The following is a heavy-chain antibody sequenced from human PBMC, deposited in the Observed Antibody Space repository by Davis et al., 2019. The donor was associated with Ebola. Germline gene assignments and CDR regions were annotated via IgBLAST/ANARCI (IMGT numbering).Heavy chain of an antibody. V-gene: IGHV4-4*09. CDR3: ARGTTPSN. CDR2: IYHSGST. J-gene: IGHJ4*02. Sequence: SETLSLTCTVSGGSISSYYWSWIRQPPGKGLEWIGYIYHSGSTNYNPSLKSRVTISIDTSRNQFSLRLNTVTAADTAVYYCARGTTPSNWGQGTLVTVSS. D-gene: IGHD4-11*01. CDR1: GGSISSYY.